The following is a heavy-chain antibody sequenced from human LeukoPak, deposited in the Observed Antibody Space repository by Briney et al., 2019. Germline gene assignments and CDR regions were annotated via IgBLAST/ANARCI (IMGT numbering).Heavy chain of an antibody. Sequence: SVKVSCTASGGTFSSYAISWVRQAPGQGLEWMGGIIPIFGTANYAQKFQGRVTITADESTSTAYMELSSLRSEDTAVYYCARGPIALATTSWFDPWGQGTLVTVSS. CDR2: IIPIFGTA. V-gene: IGHV1-69*13. CDR1: GGTFSSYA. CDR3: ARGPIALATTSWFDP. D-gene: IGHD1-26*01. J-gene: IGHJ5*02.